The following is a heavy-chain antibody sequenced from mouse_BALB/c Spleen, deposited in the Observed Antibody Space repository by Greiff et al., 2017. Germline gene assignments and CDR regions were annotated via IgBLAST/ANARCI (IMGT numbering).Heavy chain of an antibody. Sequence: DVHLVESGGGLVQPGGSRKLSCAASGFTFSSFGMHWVRQAPEKGLEWVAYISSGSSTIYYADTVKGRFTISRDNPKNTLFLQMTSLRSEDTAMYYCARDDGNYLYFDYWGQGTTLTVSS. D-gene: IGHD2-3*01. CDR2: ISSGSSTI. CDR3: ARDDGNYLYFDY. J-gene: IGHJ2*01. V-gene: IGHV5-17*02. CDR1: GFTFSSFG.